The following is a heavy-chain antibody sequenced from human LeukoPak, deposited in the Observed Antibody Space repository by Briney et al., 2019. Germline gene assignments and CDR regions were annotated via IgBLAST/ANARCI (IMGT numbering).Heavy chain of an antibody. Sequence: PSETLSLTCTVSGGSISSYYWSWIRQPPGKGLEWIGYIYYSGSTNYNPSLKSRVTISVDTSKNQFSLKLSSVTAADTAVYYCARSPARLTAMVTGWGQGTLVTVSS. D-gene: IGHD5-18*01. CDR2: IYYSGST. V-gene: IGHV4-59*01. J-gene: IGHJ4*02. CDR1: GGSISSYY. CDR3: ARSPARLTAMVTG.